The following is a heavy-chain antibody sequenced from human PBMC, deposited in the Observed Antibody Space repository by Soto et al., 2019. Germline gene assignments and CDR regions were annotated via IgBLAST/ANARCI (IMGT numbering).Heavy chain of an antibody. Sequence: QVQLGQSGAEVKKPGASVKVSCKASGYTFTGYYMPWVRQAPGQGLEWMGWINPNSGGTNYAQKFQGWVTKTRDTSSSTVYMELSRLRSDDTAVYYCAREDGDYVRAFYMDVRRKGTTVTVSS. V-gene: IGHV1-2*04. D-gene: IGHD4-17*01. CDR3: AREDGDYVRAFYMDV. CDR1: GYTFTGYY. CDR2: INPNSGGT. J-gene: IGHJ6*03.